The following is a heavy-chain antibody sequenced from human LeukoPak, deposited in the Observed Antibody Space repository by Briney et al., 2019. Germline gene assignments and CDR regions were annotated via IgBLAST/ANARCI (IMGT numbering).Heavy chain of an antibody. V-gene: IGHV4-34*01. J-gene: IGHJ6*03. CDR1: GGSFSGYY. D-gene: IGHD2-15*01. Sequence: SGTLSLTCAVYGGSFSGYYWSWIRQPPGKGLEWIGEINHSGSTNYNPSLKSRVTISVDTSKNQFSLKLSSVTAADTAVYYCARRVYRSGGSCYSSYYYYYYMDVWGKGTTVTISS. CDR3: ARRVYRSGGSCYSSYYYYYYMDV. CDR2: INHSGST.